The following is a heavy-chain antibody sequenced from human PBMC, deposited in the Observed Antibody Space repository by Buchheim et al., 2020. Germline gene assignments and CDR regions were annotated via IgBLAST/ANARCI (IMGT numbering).Heavy chain of an antibody. J-gene: IGHJ4*02. Sequence: EVQLVESGGGLVQPGGSLRLSCAASGFTVSSNYMSWVRQAPGKGLEWVSVIYSGGSTYYADSVKGRFTISRDNSQNTLYPQMNSLRAEDTAVYYCARAGYYDSSGYLEGWGQGTL. CDR2: IYSGGST. CDR3: ARAGYYDSSGYLEG. V-gene: IGHV3-66*01. D-gene: IGHD3-22*01. CDR1: GFTVSSNY.